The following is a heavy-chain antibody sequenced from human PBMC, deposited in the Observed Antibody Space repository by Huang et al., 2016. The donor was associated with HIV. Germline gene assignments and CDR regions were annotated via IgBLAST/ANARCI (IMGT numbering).Heavy chain of an antibody. CDR2: IIPRFGLT. CDR1: GVSFSDYA. Sequence: QAQLVQSGAAVMKPGSSVRVSCKASGVSFSDYAFSWVRRAPGQGLDWMGGIIPRFGLTNYAPRLQGRVTISADKSSNTVYLELTSLRSGDTAVYYCARDGQNWLGKPFGALAFWGQGTEVIVSS. D-gene: IGHD3-16*01. J-gene: IGHJ4*03. V-gene: IGHV1-69*10. CDR3: ARDGQNWLGKPFGALAF.